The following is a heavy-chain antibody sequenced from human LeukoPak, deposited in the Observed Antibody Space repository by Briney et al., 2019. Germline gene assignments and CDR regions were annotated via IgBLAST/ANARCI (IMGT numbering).Heavy chain of an antibody. V-gene: IGHV4-59*08. D-gene: IGHD5-24*01. CDR1: GGSISSYY. J-gene: IGHJ4*02. Sequence: PSETLSLTCTVSGGSISSYYWSWIRQPPGKGLEWIGYIYYSGSTNYNPSLKSRVTISVDTSKNQFSLKLSSVTAADTAVYYCARRVLDGYKIYFDYWGQGTLVTVSS. CDR3: ARRVLDGYKIYFDY. CDR2: IYYSGST.